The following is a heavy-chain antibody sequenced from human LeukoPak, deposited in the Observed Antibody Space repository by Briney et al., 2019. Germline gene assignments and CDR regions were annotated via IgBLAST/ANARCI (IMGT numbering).Heavy chain of an antibody. Sequence: KSSETLSLTCTVSGGSISSSSYYWGWIRQPPGKGLEWIGSIYYSGSTYYNPSRKSRVTISVDTSKNQFSLKLSSVSAADTAVYYCASRSVLLWFGELFWGQGTLVTVSS. V-gene: IGHV4-39*01. J-gene: IGHJ4*02. CDR3: ASRSVLLWFGELF. CDR2: IYYSGST. D-gene: IGHD3-10*01. CDR1: GGSISSSSYY.